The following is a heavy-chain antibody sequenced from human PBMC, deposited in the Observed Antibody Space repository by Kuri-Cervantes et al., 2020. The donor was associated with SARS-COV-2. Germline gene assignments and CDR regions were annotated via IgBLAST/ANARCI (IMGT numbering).Heavy chain of an antibody. CDR1: GFTVSTNY. D-gene: IGHD3-16*01. CDR2: INHSGST. J-gene: IGHJ4*02. Sequence: ESLKISCAASGFTVSTNYMSWIRQPPGKGLEWIGEINHSGSTNYNPSLKSRVTISVDTSKNQFSLKLSSVTAADTAVYYCARGRSFVGNWGQGTLVTVSS. V-gene: IGHV4-34*01. CDR3: ARGRSFVGN.